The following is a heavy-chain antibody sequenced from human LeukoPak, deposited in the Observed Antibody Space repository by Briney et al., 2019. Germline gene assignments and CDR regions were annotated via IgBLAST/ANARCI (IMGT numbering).Heavy chain of an antibody. Sequence: SETLSLTCTVSGGSISSYYWSWIRQPPGKGLEWIGYIYYSGSTNYNPSHKSRVTISVDTSKNQFSLKLSSVTAADTAVYYCARDTYCGGDCYQWYFDLWGRGTLVTVSS. J-gene: IGHJ2*01. CDR2: IYYSGST. CDR3: ARDTYCGGDCYQWYFDL. V-gene: IGHV4-59*01. D-gene: IGHD2-21*02. CDR1: GGSISSYY.